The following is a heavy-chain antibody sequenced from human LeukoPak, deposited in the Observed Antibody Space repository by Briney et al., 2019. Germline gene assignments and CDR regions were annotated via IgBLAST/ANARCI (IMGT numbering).Heavy chain of an antibody. CDR3: ARDLNYGGNSLSYFGY. D-gene: IGHD4-23*01. V-gene: IGHV3-53*01. CDR2: IYSGGST. J-gene: IGHJ4*02. Sequence: PGGSLRLSCAASGFTVSSNYMSWVRQAPGKGLEWVSVIYSGGSTYYADSVKGRFTISRDNSKNTLYLQMNSLRAEDTAVYYCARDLNYGGNSLSYFGYWGQGTLVTVSS. CDR1: GFTVSSNY.